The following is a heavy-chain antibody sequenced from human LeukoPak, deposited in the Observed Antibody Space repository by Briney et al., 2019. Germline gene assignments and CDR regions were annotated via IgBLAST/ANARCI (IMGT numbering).Heavy chain of an antibody. CDR2: INPNGGGT. V-gene: IGHV1-2*02. CDR1: GYTFTGYY. Sequence: ASVKVSCKASGYTFTGYYMHWVRQAPGQGLEWMGWINPNGGGTNYAQKFQGRVTMTRDTSISTAYMELSRLRSDDTAVYYCARVVAYYVSGRTAKKFDPWGQGTLVTVSS. D-gene: IGHD3-10*01. CDR3: ARVVAYYVSGRTAKKFDP. J-gene: IGHJ5*02.